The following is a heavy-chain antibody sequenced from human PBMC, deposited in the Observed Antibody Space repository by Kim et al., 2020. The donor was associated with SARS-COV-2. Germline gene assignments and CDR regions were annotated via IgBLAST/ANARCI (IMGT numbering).Heavy chain of an antibody. Sequence: GGSLRLSCAASGFTFSSYAMSWVRQAPGKGLEWVSAISGSGGSTYYADSVKGRFTISRDNSKNTLYLQMNSLRAEDTAVYYCAKDPETDWLKDRSAGDWFDPWGQGTLVTVSS. CDR3: AKDPETDWLKDRSAGDWFDP. J-gene: IGHJ5*02. CDR2: ISGSGGST. D-gene: IGHD3-9*01. V-gene: IGHV3-23*01. CDR1: GFTFSSYA.